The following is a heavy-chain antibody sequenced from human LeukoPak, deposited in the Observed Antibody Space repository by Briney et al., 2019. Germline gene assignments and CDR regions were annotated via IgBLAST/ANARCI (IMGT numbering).Heavy chain of an antibody. CDR2: IYHSGSS. J-gene: IGHJ4*02. Sequence: SETLSLTCTVSGGSLSSYFWSWIRQPPGKGLEWIGYIYHSGSSFYNPSLKSRVTISIDTSKSQFSLKLRSVTAADTAVYYCARDRWIQLWLFWGQGTLVTVSS. V-gene: IGHV4-59*01. CDR1: GGSLSSYF. D-gene: IGHD5-18*01. CDR3: ARDRWIQLWLF.